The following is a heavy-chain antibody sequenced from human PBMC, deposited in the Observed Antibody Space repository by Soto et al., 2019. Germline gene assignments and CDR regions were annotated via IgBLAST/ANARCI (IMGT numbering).Heavy chain of an antibody. V-gene: IGHV5-51*01. J-gene: IGHJ6*02. CDR2: IYPSDSDT. CDR1: GYTFTIHW. Sequence: GESLKISCEGFGYTFTIHWIAWVRQTPGKGLEWMGIIYPSDSDTRYSPSFEGQVTISADKSISTAYLQWSSLKASDSAKYYCARLTTYYYDTSGYGMDVWGQGTTVTVSS. D-gene: IGHD3-22*01. CDR3: ARLTTYYYDTSGYGMDV.